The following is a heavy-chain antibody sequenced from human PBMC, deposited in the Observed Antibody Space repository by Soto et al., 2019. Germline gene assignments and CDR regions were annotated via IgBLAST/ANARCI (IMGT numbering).Heavy chain of an antibody. J-gene: IGHJ4*02. V-gene: IGHV4-39*01. Sequence: PSETLSLTCTVSGGSISSSNYYWAWIRQPPGKGLEWIGNIYYSGRTYYNPSLKSRVTISVDTPKNQFSLKLSSVTAADTAVYFCARLPPDHYDSSGYYYPLGFDYWGQGALVTVSS. CDR2: IYYSGRT. CDR1: GGSISSSNYY. D-gene: IGHD3-22*01. CDR3: ARLPPDHYDSSGYYYPLGFDY.